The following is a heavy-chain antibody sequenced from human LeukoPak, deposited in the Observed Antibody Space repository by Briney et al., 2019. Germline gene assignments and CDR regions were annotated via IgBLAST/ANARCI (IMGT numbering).Heavy chain of an antibody. CDR1: RFTFSSYG. CDR3: AKDGPYGDHEIDY. V-gene: IGHV3-30*18. D-gene: IGHD4-17*01. Sequence: GGSLRLSCAASRFTFSSYGMHWVRQAPGKGLEWVTIISYDGSNQYYADSVKGRFTISRDNSKNTLYLQMNSLRAEDTAVYYCAKDGPYGDHEIDYWGQGTLVTVSS. CDR2: ISYDGSNQ. J-gene: IGHJ4*02.